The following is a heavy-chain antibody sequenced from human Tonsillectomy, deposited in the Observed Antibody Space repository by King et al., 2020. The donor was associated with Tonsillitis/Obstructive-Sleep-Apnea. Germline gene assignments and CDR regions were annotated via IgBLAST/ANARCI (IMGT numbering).Heavy chain of an antibody. J-gene: IGHJ4*02. CDR3: ARHMTTVTTPHDY. V-gene: IGHV4-39*01. D-gene: IGHD4-17*01. Sequence: QLQESGPGLVKPSETLSLTCTVSGGSISRVSYYWGWIRQPPGKGLEWIGGFFYSGSTYYNPSLKSRVTIYVDTSKNQFSLKLSSVTAADTAVYYCARHMTTVTTPHDYWGQGTLVTVSS. CDR1: GGSISRVSYY. CDR2: FFYSGST.